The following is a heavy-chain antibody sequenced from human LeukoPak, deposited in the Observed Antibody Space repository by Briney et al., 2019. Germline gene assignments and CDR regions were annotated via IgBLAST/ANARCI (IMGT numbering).Heavy chain of an antibody. J-gene: IGHJ4*02. Sequence: SETLSLTCTVSGDSISSYYWSWIRQPPGKGLEWIGYISDSGSTNYNASLKSRVTMSVDTSKNQFSLKLNSVTAADTAVYYCARALGTGLVDYWGQGTLVTVSS. D-gene: IGHD2-8*02. CDR2: ISDSGST. V-gene: IGHV4-59*12. CDR3: ARALGTGLVDY. CDR1: GDSISSYY.